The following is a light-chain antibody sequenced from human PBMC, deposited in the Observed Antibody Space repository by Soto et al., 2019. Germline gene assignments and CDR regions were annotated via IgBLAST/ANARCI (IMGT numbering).Light chain of an antibody. CDR2: GAS. V-gene: IGKV3-20*01. CDR1: QSVSSSY. J-gene: IGKJ1*01. CDR3: QQYGSSPQT. Sequence: EIVVTQSPGTLSLSPGERATLSCRASQSVSSSYLAWYQQKPGQAPRLLIYGASSRATGIPDRFSGSGSGTDFTLTISRLEPEDFAVYYCQQYGSSPQTFGQGTKVEL.